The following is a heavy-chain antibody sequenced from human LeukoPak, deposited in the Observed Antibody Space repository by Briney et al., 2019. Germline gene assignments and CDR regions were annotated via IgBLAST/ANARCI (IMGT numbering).Heavy chain of an antibody. Sequence: GGSLRLSCAASGFSFISYEMNWVRQAPGKGLEWVSYISSSAGTIYYADSVKGRFTISRDNAKNSLYLQMNSLRAEDTAVYYCTRDGKSGNFDYWGQGTLVTVSS. D-gene: IGHD3-10*01. V-gene: IGHV3-48*03. CDR1: GFSFISYE. CDR2: ISSSAGTI. J-gene: IGHJ4*02. CDR3: TRDGKSGNFDY.